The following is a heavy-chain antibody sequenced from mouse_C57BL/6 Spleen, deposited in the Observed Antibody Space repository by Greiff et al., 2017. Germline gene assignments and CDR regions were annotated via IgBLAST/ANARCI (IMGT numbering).Heavy chain of an antibody. V-gene: IGHV1-42*01. D-gene: IGHD4-1*02. J-gene: IGHJ3*01. CDR2: INPRTGGT. Sequence: EVQLQQSGPELVKPGASVKISCKASGYSFTGYYMNWVKQSPDKSLEWIGEINPRTGGTTYNQKFKAKATLTVDKSSSTAYMQLKSLTSEDSAVYYCSRRATGTEWFAYWGQGTLVTVSA. CDR3: SRRATGTEWFAY. CDR1: GYSFTGYY.